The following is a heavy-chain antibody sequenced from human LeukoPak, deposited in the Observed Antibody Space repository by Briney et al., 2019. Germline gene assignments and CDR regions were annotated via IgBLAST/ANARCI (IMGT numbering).Heavy chain of an antibody. J-gene: IGHJ4*02. D-gene: IGHD2-21*02. CDR1: GFTFSSYG. Sequence: PGGSLRLSCAASGFTFSSYGVSWVRQAPGKGLEWVSAISGSGGSTYYADSVKGRFTISRDNSKNTLYLQMNSLRAEDTAVYYCAKVGGTYCGGDCFRPEHFDYWGQGTLVTVSS. CDR3: AKVGGTYCGGDCFRPEHFDY. CDR2: ISGSGGST. V-gene: IGHV3-23*01.